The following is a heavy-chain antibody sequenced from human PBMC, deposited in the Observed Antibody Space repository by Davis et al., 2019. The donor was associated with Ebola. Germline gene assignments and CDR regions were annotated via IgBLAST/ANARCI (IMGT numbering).Heavy chain of an antibody. V-gene: IGHV3-30-3*01. Sequence: PGGSLRLSCSASGFTFSSYAMHWVRQAPGKGLEWVAVISYDGSNKYYADSVKGRFTISRDNSKNSLYLQMNSLRDEDTAVYYCARDDYGGNSADYWGQGTLVTVSS. D-gene: IGHD4-23*01. J-gene: IGHJ4*02. CDR2: ISYDGSNK. CDR1: GFTFSSYA. CDR3: ARDDYGGNSADY.